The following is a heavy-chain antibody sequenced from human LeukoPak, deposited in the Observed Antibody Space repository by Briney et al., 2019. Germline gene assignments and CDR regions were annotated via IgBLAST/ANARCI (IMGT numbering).Heavy chain of an antibody. CDR1: GGSFSGYY. V-gene: IGHV4-34*01. D-gene: IGHD2-2*01. Sequence: KPSETLSLTCAVYGGSFSGYYWSWIRQPPGKGLEWIGGINHSGSTNYNPSLKSRVTISVNTSKNQFSLKLSSVTAADTAVYYCARLGYCSSTSCWGYYYYMDVWGKGTTVTVSS. CDR3: ARLGYCSSTSCWGYYYYMDV. CDR2: INHSGST. J-gene: IGHJ6*03.